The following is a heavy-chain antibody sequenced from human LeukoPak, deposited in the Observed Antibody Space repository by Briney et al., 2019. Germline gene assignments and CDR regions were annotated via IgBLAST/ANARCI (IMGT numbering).Heavy chain of an antibody. CDR3: ARGRYFDWSFDY. Sequence: SETLSLTCTVSGYSISGGYYWGWIRQPPGKGLEWIGSISHSGSTYYNPSLKSRVTISVDTSKNQFSLKLSSVTAADTAVYYCARGRYFDWSFDYWGQGTLVTVSS. D-gene: IGHD3-9*01. J-gene: IGHJ4*02. V-gene: IGHV4-38-2*02. CDR1: GYSISGGYY. CDR2: ISHSGST.